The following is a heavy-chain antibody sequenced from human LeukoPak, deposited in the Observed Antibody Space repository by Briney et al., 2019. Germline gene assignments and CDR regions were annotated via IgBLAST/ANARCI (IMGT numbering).Heavy chain of an antibody. D-gene: IGHD2-2*01. CDR2: ISTYNGDT. J-gene: IGHJ3*01. CDR3: ASARAPAANPSVRGFDF. V-gene: IGHV1-18*01. CDR1: GFSTYG. Sequence: ASVKVSCKASGFSTYGISWVRQAPGQGLEWMGWISTYNGDTNYVQKPQGRVTMTTDTSTSTAYMELRSLRSDDTAVYFCASARAPAANPSVRGFDFWGQGTMVTVSS.